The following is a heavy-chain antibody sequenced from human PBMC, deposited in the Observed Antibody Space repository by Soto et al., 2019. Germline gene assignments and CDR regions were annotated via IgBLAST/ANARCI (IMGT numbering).Heavy chain of an antibody. Sequence: EVQLVESGGGLVQPGGSLKLYCAASGFTFSGSAMHWVRQASGKGLEWVGRIRSKANSYATAYAASVKGRFTISRDDSKNTAYLQMNSLKTEDTAVYYCTSHLVKLSFPRAFDIWGQGTMVTVSS. CDR1: GFTFSGSA. D-gene: IGHD3-16*02. J-gene: IGHJ3*02. CDR2: IRSKANSYAT. V-gene: IGHV3-73*01. CDR3: TSHLVKLSFPRAFDI.